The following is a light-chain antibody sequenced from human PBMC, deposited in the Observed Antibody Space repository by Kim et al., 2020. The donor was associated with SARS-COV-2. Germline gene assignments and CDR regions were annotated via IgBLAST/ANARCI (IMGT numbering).Light chain of an antibody. J-gene: IGKJ4*01. CDR3: QQRSNWPPLT. CDR2: DAS. CDR1: QSVGNY. Sequence: EIVLTQSPATLYLSPGERATLSCRASQSVGNYLAWYQQKPGQAPRLLIYDASSRATGIPARFSGSGSGTDFTLTISSLEPEDFAVYYCQQRSNWPPLTFGGGTKVDIK. V-gene: IGKV3-11*01.